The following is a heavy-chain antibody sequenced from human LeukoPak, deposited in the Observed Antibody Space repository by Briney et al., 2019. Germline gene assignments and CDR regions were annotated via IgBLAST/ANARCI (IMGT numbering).Heavy chain of an antibody. J-gene: IGHJ4*02. CDR3: ARDPGYYGSGSLLY. D-gene: IGHD3-10*01. CDR2: ISYDGSNK. CDR1: GFTFSSYG. V-gene: IGHV3-30*03. Sequence: PGGSLRLSCAASGFTFSSYGMHWVRQAPGKGLEWVAVISYDGSNKYYADSVKGRFTISRDNAKNSLYLQMNSLRAENTAVYYCARDPGYYGSGSLLYWGQGTLVTVSS.